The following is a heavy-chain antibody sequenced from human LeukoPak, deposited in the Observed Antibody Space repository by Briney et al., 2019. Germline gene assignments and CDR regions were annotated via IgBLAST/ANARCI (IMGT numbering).Heavy chain of an antibody. CDR2: IYGGETT. D-gene: IGHD1/OR15-1a*01. Sequence: PSETLSLTSSVSGGSINNYWWSRIRQPPGQGLTWFGYIYGGETTNYNPSLQLRVTLSVDTSKTQISLNLNSLTASDTAVYYCATHWLEATKTYSYWFDPWGQGTLVTVPS. J-gene: IGHJ5*02. V-gene: IGHV4-59*08. CDR1: GGSINNYW. CDR3: ATHWLEATKTYSYWFDP.